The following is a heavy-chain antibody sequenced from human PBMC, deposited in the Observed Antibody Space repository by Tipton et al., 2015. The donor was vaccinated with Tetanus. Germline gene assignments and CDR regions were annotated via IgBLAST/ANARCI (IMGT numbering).Heavy chain of an antibody. CDR1: GYTFTQYY. J-gene: IGHJ4*02. CDR3: ARLVKQWLVPEDY. Sequence: QLVQSGPEVKKPGASVKLSCKTSGYTFTQYYLHWVRQAPGQGLEWMGWDSGHSGNTASARKVQSRVTMTTDTSTNTAYLELRSLRSDDTAVYFCARLVKQWLVPEDYWGQGTLVIVS. V-gene: IGHV1-2*02. D-gene: IGHD5-12*01. CDR2: DSGHSGNT.